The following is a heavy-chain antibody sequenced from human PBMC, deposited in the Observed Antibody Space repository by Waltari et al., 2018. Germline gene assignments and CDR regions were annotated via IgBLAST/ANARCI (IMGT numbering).Heavy chain of an antibody. CDR1: GSSISSGYY. V-gene: IGHV4-38-2*02. Sequence: QVQLQESGPGLVKPSETLSLTCAVSGSSISSGYYWGLVRQPPGKGLEWIGTIYHSGYTYYNPSLKSRVTISVDTSKNQFSLKLTSVTAADTAVYYCARDPDADSSGYYSGHWGQGTLVTVSS. D-gene: IGHD3-22*01. J-gene: IGHJ4*02. CDR2: IYHSGYT. CDR3: ARDPDADSSGYYSGH.